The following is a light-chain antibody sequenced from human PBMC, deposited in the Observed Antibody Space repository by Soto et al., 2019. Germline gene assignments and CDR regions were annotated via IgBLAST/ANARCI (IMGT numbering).Light chain of an antibody. CDR1: SSDVGGYNY. Sequence: QSGLTQPASVSGSPGQSITISCTGTSSDVGGYNYVSWYQQYPGKAPKLMIYEVSNRPSGISNRFSGSKSGNTASLTISGLQVEDEAEYFCGSFTTSRIWVFGGGTKLTVL. CDR3: GSFTTSRIWV. CDR2: EVS. V-gene: IGLV2-14*01. J-gene: IGLJ3*02.